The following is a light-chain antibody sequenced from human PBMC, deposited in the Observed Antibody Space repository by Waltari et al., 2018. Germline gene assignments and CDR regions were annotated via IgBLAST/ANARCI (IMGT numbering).Light chain of an antibody. V-gene: IGKV3-11*01. J-gene: IGKJ4*01. CDR3: QQRTDWPPLT. Sequence: EIVLTQSPATLSFSPGERATLSCRASQSVGTYLAWSQQKPGQAPRLLISDASHRASGIPARFSGSGSGTDFTLTISSLEPEDFAIYYCQQRTDWPPLTFGGGTKVEIK. CDR1: QSVGTY. CDR2: DAS.